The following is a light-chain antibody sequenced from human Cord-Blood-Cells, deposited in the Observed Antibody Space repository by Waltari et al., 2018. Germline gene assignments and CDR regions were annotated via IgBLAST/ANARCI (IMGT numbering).Light chain of an antibody. CDR2: EGS. CDR1: SSDVGSYNL. V-gene: IGLV2-23*01. Sequence: QSALTQPASVSGSPGQSITIPCTGTSSDVGSYNLVSWYQQHPGKAPKLMIYEGSKRPAGVSNRFFGSKSGNTASLTISGLQAEDEADYYCCSYAGSSTLVFGGGTKLTVL. J-gene: IGLJ3*02. CDR3: CSYAGSSTLV.